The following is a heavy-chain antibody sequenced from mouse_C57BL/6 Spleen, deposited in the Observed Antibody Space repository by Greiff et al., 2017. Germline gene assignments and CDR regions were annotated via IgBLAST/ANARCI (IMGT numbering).Heavy chain of an antibody. Sequence: EVQRVESGGGLVQPGGSLKLSCAASGFTFSDYYMYWVRQTPEKRLEWVAYISNGGGSTYYPDTVKGRFPISRDNAKNTLYLQMSRLKSEDTAMYYCAKGGSSSLAWFAYWGQGTLVTVSA. CDR3: AKGGSSSLAWFAY. V-gene: IGHV5-12*01. D-gene: IGHD1-1*01. CDR1: GFTFSDYY. CDR2: ISNGGGST. J-gene: IGHJ3*01.